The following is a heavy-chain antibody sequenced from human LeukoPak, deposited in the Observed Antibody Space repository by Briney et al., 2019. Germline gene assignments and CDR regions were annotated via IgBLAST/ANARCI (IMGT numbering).Heavy chain of an antibody. CDR3: ATDSSSYPGGDY. Sequence: SETLSLTCAVSGYSISSGYYWGWIRQPPGKGLGWIGSIYHSGSTYYNPSLKSRVTISVDTSKNQFSLKLSSVTAADTAVYYCATDSSSYPGGDYWGQGTLVTVSS. J-gene: IGHJ4*02. D-gene: IGHD6-13*01. CDR1: GYSISSGYY. V-gene: IGHV4-38-2*01. CDR2: IYHSGST.